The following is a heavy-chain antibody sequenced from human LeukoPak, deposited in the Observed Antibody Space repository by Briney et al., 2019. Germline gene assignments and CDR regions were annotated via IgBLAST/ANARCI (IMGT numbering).Heavy chain of an antibody. J-gene: IGHJ5*02. Sequence: GGSLRLSCAASGFTFSNYAMDWVRQAPGKGLEWVSTISGGGGSTYYADSVKGRFTISRDNSKNTLYLQMNSLRAEDTAIYYCARMIRDYGDSNWFDPWGQGTLVTVSS. D-gene: IGHD4-17*01. CDR3: ARMIRDYGDSNWFDP. CDR2: ISGGGGST. V-gene: IGHV3-23*01. CDR1: GFTFSNYA.